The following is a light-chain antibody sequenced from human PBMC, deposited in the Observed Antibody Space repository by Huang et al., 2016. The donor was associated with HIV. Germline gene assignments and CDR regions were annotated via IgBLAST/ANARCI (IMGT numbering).Light chain of an antibody. CDR2: GAS. CDR1: QSVSNN. V-gene: IGKV3-15*01. Sequence: EIVMTQSPGTLSVSPGERATLSCRASQSVSNNLAWYQQKPGQAPWLLIYGASLRATGLPARFSGSGSGTEFTLTISSLQSEDFAVYYCQQYNNWPTTFGPGTKVDIK. J-gene: IGKJ3*01. CDR3: QQYNNWPTT.